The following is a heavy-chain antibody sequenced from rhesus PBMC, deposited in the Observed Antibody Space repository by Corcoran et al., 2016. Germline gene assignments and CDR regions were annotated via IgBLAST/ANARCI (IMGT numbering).Heavy chain of an antibody. D-gene: IGHD2-27*01. V-gene: IGHV3-136*01. Sequence: EVQLVESGGGLVQPGGSLRLSCAAAGFTFSSYDMSWVRQAPGKGLEWVPYISYPGKPLYSADSVKGRFTISSDNAKNSLSLQMNSLRAEDTAVYYCTRGSYCSGIYCYVLDYWGQGVLVTVSS. J-gene: IGHJ4*01. CDR3: TRGSYCSGIYCYVLDY. CDR1: GFTFSSYD. CDR2: ISYPGKPL.